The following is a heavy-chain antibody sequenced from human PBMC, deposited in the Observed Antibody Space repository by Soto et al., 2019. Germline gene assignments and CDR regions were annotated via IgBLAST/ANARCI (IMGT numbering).Heavy chain of an antibody. CDR1: GGTFSSYA. CDR3: ARDKGRITIFGVATAEYYYYGMDV. CDR2: IIPIFGTA. D-gene: IGHD3-3*01. V-gene: IGHV1-69*13. Sequence: SVKVSCKASGGTFSSYAISWVRQAPGQGLEWMGGIIPIFGTANYAQKFQGRVTITADESTSAAYMELSSLRSEDTAAYYCARDKGRITIFGVATAEYYYYGMDVWGQGTTVTVSS. J-gene: IGHJ6*02.